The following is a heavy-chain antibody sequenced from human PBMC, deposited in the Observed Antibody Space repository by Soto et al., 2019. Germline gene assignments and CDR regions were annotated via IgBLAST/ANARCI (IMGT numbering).Heavy chain of an antibody. V-gene: IGHV4-39*01. J-gene: IGHJ6*02. D-gene: IGHD6-6*01. Sequence: SETLSITCTVSGGSISSSSYYWGWIRQPPGKGLEWIGSIYYSGSTYYNPSLKSRVTISVDTSKNQFSLKLSSVTAADTAVYYCARLGMIAARRDYYYYGMDVWGQGTTVTVSS. CDR2: IYYSGST. CDR1: GGSISSSSYY. CDR3: ARLGMIAARRDYYYYGMDV.